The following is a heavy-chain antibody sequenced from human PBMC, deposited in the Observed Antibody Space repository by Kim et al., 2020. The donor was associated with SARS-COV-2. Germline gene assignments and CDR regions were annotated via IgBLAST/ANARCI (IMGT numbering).Heavy chain of an antibody. V-gene: IGHV1-3*01. D-gene: IGHD6-13*01. CDR1: GYTFTSYA. CDR3: AKTHGIAAAGTYYFDY. CDR2: INAGNGNT. J-gene: IGHJ4*02. Sequence: ASVKVSCKASGYTFTSYAMHWVRQAPGQRLEWMGWINAGNGNTKYSQKFQGRVTITRDTSASTAYMELSSLRSEDTAVYYCAKTHGIAAAGTYYFDYWGQGTLVTVSS.